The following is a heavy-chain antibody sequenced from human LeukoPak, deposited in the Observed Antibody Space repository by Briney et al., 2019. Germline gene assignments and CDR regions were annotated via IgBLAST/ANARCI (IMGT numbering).Heavy chain of an antibody. CDR3: ASGLRFLEWSHGDY. J-gene: IGHJ4*02. CDR1: GGTFSSYA. CDR2: IIPIFGTA. V-gene: IGHV1-69*13. D-gene: IGHD3-3*01. Sequence: SVKVSCKASGGTFSSYAISWVRQAPGQGLEWMGGIIPIFGTANYAQKFRGRVTITADESTSTAYMELSSLRSEDTAVYYCASGLRFLEWSHGDYWGQGTLVTVSS.